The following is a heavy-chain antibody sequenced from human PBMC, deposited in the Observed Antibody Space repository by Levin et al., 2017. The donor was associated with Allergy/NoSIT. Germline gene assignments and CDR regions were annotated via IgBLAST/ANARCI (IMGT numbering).Heavy chain of an antibody. V-gene: IGHV3-15*01. CDR1: GFTFSNAW. D-gene: IGHD3-22*01. CDR2: IKSKTDGGTT. Sequence: PCWSLRLSCAASGFTFSNAWMSWVRQAPGKGLEWVGRIKSKTDGGTTDYAAPVKGRFTISRDDSKNTLYLQMNSLKTEDTAVYYCTTASGYRNYYDSLWGWNYFDYWGQGTLVTVSS. J-gene: IGHJ4*02. CDR3: TTASGYRNYYDSLWGWNYFDY.